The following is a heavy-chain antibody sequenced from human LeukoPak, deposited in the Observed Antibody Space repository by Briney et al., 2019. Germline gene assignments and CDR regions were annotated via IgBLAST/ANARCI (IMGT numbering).Heavy chain of an antibody. J-gene: IGHJ4*02. CDR3: ARLYCSSTSCPFDY. D-gene: IGHD2-2*01. Sequence: PSQTLSLTCTVSGGSISSGGYYWSWIRQHPGKGLGWIGYIYYSGSTYYNPSLKSRVTISVDTSKNQFSLKLSSVTAADTAVYYCARLYCSSTSCPFDYWGQGTLVTVSS. V-gene: IGHV4-31*03. CDR1: GGSISSGGYY. CDR2: IYYSGST.